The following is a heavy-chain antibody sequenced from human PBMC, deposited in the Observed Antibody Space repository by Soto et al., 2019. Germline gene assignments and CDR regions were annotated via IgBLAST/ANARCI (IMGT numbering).Heavy chain of an antibody. CDR3: ARRYCSSTSCRYNWFHP. J-gene: IGHJ5*02. V-gene: IGHV4-28*01. D-gene: IGHD2-2*01. Sequence: SETLSLTCAVSGYSISSSNWWGWIRQPPGKGLEWIGYIYYSGSTYYNPSLKSRVTMSVDTSKNQFSLKLSSVTAVDTAVYYCARRYCSSTSCRYNWFHPWGQGTLVTVSS. CDR2: IYYSGST. CDR1: GYSISSSNW.